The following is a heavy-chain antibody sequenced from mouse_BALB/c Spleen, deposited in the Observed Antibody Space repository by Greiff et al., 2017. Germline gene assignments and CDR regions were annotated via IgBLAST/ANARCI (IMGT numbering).Heavy chain of an antibody. J-gene: IGHJ2*01. V-gene: IGHV5-6-3*01. Sequence: EVQRVESGGGLVQPGGSLKLSCAASGFTFSSYGMSWVRQTPDKRLELVATINSNGGSTYYPDSVKGRFTISRDNAKNTLYLQMSSLKSEDTAMYYCARDPYDGYPYYFDYWGQGTTLTVSS. CDR3: ARDPYDGYPYYFDY. D-gene: IGHD2-3*01. CDR2: INSNGGST. CDR1: GFTFSSYG.